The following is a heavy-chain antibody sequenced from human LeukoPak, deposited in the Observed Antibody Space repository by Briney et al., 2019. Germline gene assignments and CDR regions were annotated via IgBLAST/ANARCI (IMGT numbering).Heavy chain of an antibody. CDR3: TRGLNSGSYAPFNN. Sequence: SETLSLTCTVSGGSINIYFWSWIRQPPGEGGEWVGYIYYIATATYTPSIKSRVTFSVDASKTQFSLNLSSVTAAYTGLYYSTRGLNSGSYAPFNNWGQRTLVTVSS. J-gene: IGHJ4*02. D-gene: IGHD3-16*01. CDR2: IYYIATA. CDR1: GGSINIYF. V-gene: IGHV4-59*01.